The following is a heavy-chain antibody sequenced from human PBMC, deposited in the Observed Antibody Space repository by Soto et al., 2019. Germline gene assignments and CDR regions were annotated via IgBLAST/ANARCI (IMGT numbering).Heavy chain of an antibody. D-gene: IGHD6-13*01. J-gene: IGHJ4*02. Sequence: PSETLSLTCTVSSASISSSSYTWGWIRQPPGKGLEWIGSIYYSGTTYYNPSLNSRVTVSVDTSKNQFSLKVTSVTAADTAVYYCATVRSRWNIDYWGQGTLVTVSS. V-gene: IGHV4-39*01. CDR1: SASISSSSYT. CDR3: ATVRSRWNIDY. CDR2: IYYSGTT.